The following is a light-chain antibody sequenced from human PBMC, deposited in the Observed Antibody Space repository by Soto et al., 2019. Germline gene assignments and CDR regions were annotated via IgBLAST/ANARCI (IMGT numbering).Light chain of an antibody. CDR1: QSVSSTY. CDR2: GTS. CDR3: QQYGSPVT. V-gene: IGKV3-20*01. J-gene: IGKJ4*01. Sequence: ENVLMQSPGTLSLSPGERATLSCRASQSVSSTYLAWYQQKPGQAPRLLIYGTSNRATGIPDRFSGSGSGTDFTLTISRLELEDFAVYHCQQYGSPVTFGRGTNVEIK.